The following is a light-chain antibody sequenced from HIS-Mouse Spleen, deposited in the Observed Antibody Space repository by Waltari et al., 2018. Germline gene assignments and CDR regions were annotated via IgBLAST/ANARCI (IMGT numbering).Light chain of an antibody. CDR2: EDS. CDR1: ALPKKY. V-gene: IGLV3-10*01. Sequence: SYELTQPPSVSVSPGQTARITCSGDALPKKYAYWYQQKSGQAPVLVIYEDSKRPSGIHERFSGSSSGTMATWTISGAQVEDEADYYGYSTDSSGNHRGFGGGTKLTVL. CDR3: YSTDSSGNHRG. J-gene: IGLJ2*01.